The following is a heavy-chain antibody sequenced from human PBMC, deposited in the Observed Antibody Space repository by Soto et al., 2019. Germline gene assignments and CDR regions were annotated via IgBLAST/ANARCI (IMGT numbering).Heavy chain of an antibody. V-gene: IGHV1-69*01. D-gene: IGHD2-21*02. CDR1: GGTFSSYA. J-gene: IGHJ3*02. Sequence: QVQLVQSGAEVKKPGSSVKVSCNASGGTFSSYAISWVRQAPGQGLEWMGGIIPIFGTANYAQKFQGRVTITADESTSTAYMELSSLISEDTAVYYCASAIVVVTGGLNDAFDIWGQGTMVTVSS. CDR2: IIPIFGTA. CDR3: ASAIVVVTGGLNDAFDI.